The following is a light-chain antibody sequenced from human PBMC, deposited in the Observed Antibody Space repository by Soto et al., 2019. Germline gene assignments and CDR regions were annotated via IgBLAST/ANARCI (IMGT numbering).Light chain of an antibody. V-gene: IGKV3-11*01. CDR1: QSVSSY. Sequence: EIVWTQSPATLSLSPVAIPTLSCRASQSVSSYLAWYQQKPGQAPRLLIYDASNGATGIPARFSGSGSGTDFTLTISSLEPEDFAVYYCQQRSNWPLTFGGGTKVDIK. CDR3: QQRSNWPLT. J-gene: IGKJ4*01. CDR2: DAS.